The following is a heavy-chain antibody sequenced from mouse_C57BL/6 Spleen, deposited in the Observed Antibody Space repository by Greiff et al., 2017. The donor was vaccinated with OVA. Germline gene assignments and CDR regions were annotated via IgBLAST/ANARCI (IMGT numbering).Heavy chain of an antibody. J-gene: IGHJ3*01. V-gene: IGHV1-76*01. Sequence: QVRLQQSGAELVRPGASVKLSCKASGYTFTDYYINWVKQRPGQGLEWIARIYPGSGNTYYNEKFKGKATLTAEKSSSTAYMQLSSLTSEDSAVYFCARSYYSSYPFAYWGQGTLVTVSA. D-gene: IGHD2-5*01. CDR1: GYTFTDYY. CDR3: ARSYYSSYPFAY. CDR2: IYPGSGNT.